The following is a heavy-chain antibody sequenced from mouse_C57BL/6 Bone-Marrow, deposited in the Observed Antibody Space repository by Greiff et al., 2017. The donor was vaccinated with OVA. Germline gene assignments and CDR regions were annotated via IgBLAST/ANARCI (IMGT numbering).Heavy chain of an antibody. CDR2: INPGSGGT. Sequence: QVQLQQSGAELVRPGTSVKVSKASGYAFTNYLIEWVKQRPGQGLEWIGVINPGSGGTNYNEKFKGKATLTADKSSSTAYMQLSSLTSEDSAVYFWARSNYDGSRGAYWGQRTLVPVSA. J-gene: IGHJ3*01. V-gene: IGHV1-54*01. CDR1: GYAFTNYL. CDR3: ARSNYDGSRGAY. D-gene: IGHD1-1*01.